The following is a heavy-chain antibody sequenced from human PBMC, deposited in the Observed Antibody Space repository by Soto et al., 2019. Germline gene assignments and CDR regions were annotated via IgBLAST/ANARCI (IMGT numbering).Heavy chain of an antibody. J-gene: IGHJ3*01. CDR1: ELVRSLLRVY. Sequence: MPRTCCELVRSLLRVYVNWIRQPPGKALEWLALIDWDDDKYYSTSLKNRLTISKDTSKNQVVLTMTNMDPVDSSSYYYPRALGSFSGRSSSHV. CDR3: PRALGSFSGRSSSHV. D-gene: IGHD2-15*01. CDR2: IDWDDDK. V-gene: IGHV2-70*01.